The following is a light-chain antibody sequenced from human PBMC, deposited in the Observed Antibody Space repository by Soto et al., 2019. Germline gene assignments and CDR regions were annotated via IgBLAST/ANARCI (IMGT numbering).Light chain of an antibody. CDR2: AAS. Sequence: DIQMTQSPSSLSASIGDRVTITCRASQSIDTYLNWYQQKPGKAPKLLIYAASSLQSGVPSRFSGSGSGTDFTLTIGTLQPDVFATYYCQQTYTTLALTFGQGTKVEIK. CDR3: QQTYTTLALT. CDR1: QSIDTY. J-gene: IGKJ1*01. V-gene: IGKV1-39*01.